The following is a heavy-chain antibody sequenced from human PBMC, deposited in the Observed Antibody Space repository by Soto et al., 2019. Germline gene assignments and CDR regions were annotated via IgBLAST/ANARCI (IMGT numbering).Heavy chain of an antibody. CDR2: IIPIRGVA. D-gene: IGHD4-17*01. Sequence: QVQLVQSGAEVKKPGSSVKVSCKASGDTFSNHTISWVRQAPGQGLEWMGRIIPIRGVANYAQKFQGRVTITADKSTGTAYMELSSVRSADTAVYYCARVAAMGTVTKGCYYSMDVWGKGTPVTVSS. CDR1: GDTFSNHT. J-gene: IGHJ6*03. V-gene: IGHV1-69*04. CDR3: ARVAAMGTVTKGCYYSMDV.